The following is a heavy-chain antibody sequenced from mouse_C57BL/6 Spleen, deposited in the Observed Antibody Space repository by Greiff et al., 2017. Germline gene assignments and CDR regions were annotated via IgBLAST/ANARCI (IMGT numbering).Heavy chain of an antibody. CDR3: ARLGDGYYWYFDV. D-gene: IGHD2-3*01. CDR1: GYAFTNYL. Sequence: QVQLQQSGAELVRPGTSVKVSCKASGYAFTNYLIEWVKQRPGQGLEWIGVINPGSGGTNYNEKFKGKATLTADKSSSTAYMQLSSLTSEDSAVYFCARLGDGYYWYFDVWGTGTTVTVSS. CDR2: INPGSGGT. J-gene: IGHJ1*03. V-gene: IGHV1-54*01.